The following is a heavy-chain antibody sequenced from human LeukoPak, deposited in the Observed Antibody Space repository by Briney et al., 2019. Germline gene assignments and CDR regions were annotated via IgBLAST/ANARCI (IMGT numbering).Heavy chain of an antibody. V-gene: IGHV4-34*01. D-gene: IGHD5-24*01. Sequence: PSETLSLTCAVYGGSFSGYYWSWIRQPPGKGLEWIGEINHSGSTNYNPSLKSRVTISVDTSKNQFSLKLSSVTAADTAVYYCARLKDGYYYYGMDVWGQGTTVTVSS. CDR3: ARLKDGYYYYGMDV. CDR1: GGSFSGYY. J-gene: IGHJ6*02. CDR2: INHSGST.